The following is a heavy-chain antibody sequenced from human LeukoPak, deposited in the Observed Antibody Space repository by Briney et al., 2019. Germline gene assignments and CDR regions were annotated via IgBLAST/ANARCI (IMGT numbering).Heavy chain of an antibody. CDR1: GYSIGNGCF. D-gene: IGHD5-24*01. V-gene: IGHV4-38-2*02. Sequence: SETLSLTCTVSGYSIGNGCFWGWIRQPPGKGLEWIGNIYRTGTTFYNPSLQSRVSMSVDTSKNTFSLNLKSVTAADTAVYYCARDGYNPVAFDIWGQGTVVTVSS. J-gene: IGHJ3*02. CDR2: IYRTGTT. CDR3: ARDGYNPVAFDI.